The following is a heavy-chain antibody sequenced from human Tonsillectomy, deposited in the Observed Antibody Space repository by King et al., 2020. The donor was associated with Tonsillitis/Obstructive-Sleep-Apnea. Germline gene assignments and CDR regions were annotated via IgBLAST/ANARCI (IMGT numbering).Heavy chain of an antibody. Sequence: VQLVESGGGLVQPGGSLRLSCSASGFTFSSYAMHCVRQAPGKGLEYVSAISSNGGSTYYADSVKGRFTISRDNSKNTLYLQMSSLRAEDTAVYYCVKGKGPFDWLLYAAFDIWGQGTMVTVSS. J-gene: IGHJ3*02. CDR2: ISSNGGST. D-gene: IGHD3-9*01. CDR3: VKGKGPFDWLLYAAFDI. CDR1: GFTFSSYA. V-gene: IGHV3-64D*06.